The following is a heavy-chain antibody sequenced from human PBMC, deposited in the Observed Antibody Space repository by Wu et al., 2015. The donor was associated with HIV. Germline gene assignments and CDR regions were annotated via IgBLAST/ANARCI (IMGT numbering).Heavy chain of an antibody. CDR2: ISAYNGNT. J-gene: IGHJ6*02. Sequence: QVQLVQSGAEVKQPGSSVRVSCKSSGVTFENHAISWVRQAPGQGLEWMGWISAYNGNTNYAQKLQGRVTMTTDTSTSTAYMELRSLRSDDTAVYYCARGKGSGYGMDVWGQGTTVTVS. V-gene: IGHV1-18*01. CDR3: ARGKGSGYGMDV. CDR1: GVTFENHA. D-gene: IGHD3-10*01.